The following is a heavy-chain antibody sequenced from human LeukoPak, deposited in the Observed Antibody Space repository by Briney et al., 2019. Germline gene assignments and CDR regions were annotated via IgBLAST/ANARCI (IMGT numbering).Heavy chain of an antibody. D-gene: IGHD1-14*01. CDR2: ISWNSGSI. J-gene: IGHJ3*02. CDR3: AKDIYHYAFDI. Sequence: AGGSLRLSCAASGFTFDDYAMHWVRQAPGKGLEWVSGISWNSGSIGYADSVKGRFTISRDNAKNSLYPQMNSLRAEDTALYYCAKDIYHYAFDIWGQGTMVTVSS. CDR1: GFTFDDYA. V-gene: IGHV3-9*01.